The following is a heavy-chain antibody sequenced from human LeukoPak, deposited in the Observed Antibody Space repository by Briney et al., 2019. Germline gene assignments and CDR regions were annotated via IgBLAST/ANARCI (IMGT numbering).Heavy chain of an antibody. V-gene: IGHV3-30*03. D-gene: IGHD2-15*01. Sequence: GGSLRLSCAASGFTFSSYGMHWVRQAPGKGLEWVAVISYDGSNKYYADSVKGRFTISRDNSKNTLYLQMNSLRSEDTAVYYCATEGGTCSGGSCYQFDYWGQGTLVTVSS. CDR2: ISYDGSNK. CDR3: ATEGGTCSGGSCYQFDY. J-gene: IGHJ4*02. CDR1: GFTFSSYG.